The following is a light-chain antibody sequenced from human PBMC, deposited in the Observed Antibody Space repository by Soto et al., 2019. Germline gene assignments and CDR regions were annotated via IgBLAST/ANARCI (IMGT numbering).Light chain of an antibody. V-gene: IGLV2-23*02. Sequence: ALTQPASVSGSPGQAITISCTGTSSDVGSYNLVSWYQQHPGKAPKLMIYEVSKRPSGVSNRFSGSKSGNTASLTISGLQAEDEADYYCCSYAGSSLYVFGTGTKVTVL. CDR2: EVS. CDR1: SSDVGSYNL. J-gene: IGLJ1*01. CDR3: CSYAGSSLYV.